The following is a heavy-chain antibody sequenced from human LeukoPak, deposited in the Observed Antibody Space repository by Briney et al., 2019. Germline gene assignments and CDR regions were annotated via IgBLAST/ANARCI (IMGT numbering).Heavy chain of an antibody. CDR1: GGVFSDYP. D-gene: IGHD3-10*01. V-gene: IGHV1-69*05. Sequence: SVKVSCKTSGGVFSDYPVSWVRLAPGQGLEWMGGIIPVFGTTTYAPKFQGRVSLSIHESAGTAYMELSDLTFEDTAIYYCAGDFYGSGSYRPAFDYWGQGTLVTVSS. CDR3: AGDFYGSGSYRPAFDY. CDR2: IIPVFGTT. J-gene: IGHJ4*02.